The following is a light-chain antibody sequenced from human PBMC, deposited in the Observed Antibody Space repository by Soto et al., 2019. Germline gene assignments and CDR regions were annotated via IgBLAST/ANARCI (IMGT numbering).Light chain of an antibody. CDR1: QSVSSN. Sequence: EMVMTQSPATLSVSPGEGATLSCRASQSVSSNLAWYQQKPGQAPRLLIYGASTRATGIPARFSGSGSGTEFTLTISSPQSEDFAVYYCQQYNNWPPWTFGQGTKVEIK. CDR2: GAS. J-gene: IGKJ1*01. V-gene: IGKV3-15*01. CDR3: QQYNNWPPWT.